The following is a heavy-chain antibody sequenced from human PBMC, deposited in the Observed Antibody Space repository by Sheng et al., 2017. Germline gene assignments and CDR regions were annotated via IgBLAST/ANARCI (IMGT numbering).Heavy chain of an antibody. CDR2: IYHSGST. Sequence: QVQLQESGPGLVKPSETLSLSYTVSGYSISSGYYWGWIRQPPGKGLEWMGSIYHSGSTNYNPSLKSRVTISVDTSKNQFSLKLSSVTAADTAMYYCARGHSESSGYSPLQHWGQGTLVTVSS. V-gene: IGHV4-38-2*02. CDR1: GYSISSGYY. J-gene: IGHJ1*01. D-gene: IGHD3-22*01. CDR3: ARGHSESSGYSPLQH.